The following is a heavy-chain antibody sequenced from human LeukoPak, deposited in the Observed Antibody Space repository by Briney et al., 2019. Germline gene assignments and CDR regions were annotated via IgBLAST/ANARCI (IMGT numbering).Heavy chain of an antibody. CDR2: IYYTGST. Sequence: SETLSLTCTVSGDSVSSGSSYWSWIRQPPGKGLEWIGYIYYTGSTKYNPSLKSRVTISVDTSKNQFSLRVTSVTAADTAVYYCARDPITVIGTHFDYWGQGTLVTVSS. CDR3: ARDPITVIGTHFDY. V-gene: IGHV4-61*01. J-gene: IGHJ4*02. CDR1: GDSVSSGSSY. D-gene: IGHD1-20*01.